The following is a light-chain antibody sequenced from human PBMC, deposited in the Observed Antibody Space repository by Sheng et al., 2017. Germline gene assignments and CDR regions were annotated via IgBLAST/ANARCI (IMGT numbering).Light chain of an antibody. J-gene: IGKJ4*01. V-gene: IGKV3-20*01. CDR3: QQYDKWPLT. CDR2: GAS. CDR1: QSVSRNY. Sequence: EIVLTQSPGTLSLSPGEWATLSCRASQSVSRNYLAWYQHKPGQAPRLLIYGASTRATGIPDRFSGSGSGTDFALTISRLEPEDFAVYYCQQYDKWPLTFGGGTKVEIK.